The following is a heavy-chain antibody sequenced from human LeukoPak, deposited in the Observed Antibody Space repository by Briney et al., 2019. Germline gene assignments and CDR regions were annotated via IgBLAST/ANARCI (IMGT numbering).Heavy chain of an antibody. J-gene: IGHJ4*02. CDR2: INPNSGGT. D-gene: IGHD2-21*02. CDR3: ARANDYYFHYYFDY. V-gene: IGHV1-2*04. Sequence: GASVKVSCKASGYTFTGYYMHWVRQAPGQGLEWMGWINPNSGGTNYAQKIQGWVTMTRDTSISTAYMELSRLRSDDTAVYYCARANDYYFHYYFDYWGQGTLVTVSS. CDR1: GYTFTGYY.